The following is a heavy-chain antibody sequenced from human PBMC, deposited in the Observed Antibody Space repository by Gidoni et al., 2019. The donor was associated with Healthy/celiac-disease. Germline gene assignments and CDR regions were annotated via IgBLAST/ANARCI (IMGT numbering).Heavy chain of an antibody. CDR2: INHSGST. D-gene: IGHD2-8*01. Sequence: QVQLQQWGAGQLKPSETVSLTCSVAGGSLSGYYWSWIRQPPGKGLEWIGEINHSGSTNYNPSLKSRVTISVDTSKNQFSLKLSSVTAADTAVYYCARDSYGYYGMDVWGQGTTVTVSS. CDR3: ARDSYGYYGMDV. V-gene: IGHV4-34*01. J-gene: IGHJ6*02. CDR1: GGSLSGYY.